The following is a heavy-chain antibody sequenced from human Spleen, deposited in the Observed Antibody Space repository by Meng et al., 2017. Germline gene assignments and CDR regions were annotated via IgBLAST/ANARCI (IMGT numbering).Heavy chain of an antibody. V-gene: IGHV3-23*01. D-gene: IGHD3-22*01. Sequence: GESLKISCAASGCTSSSYAMSWVRQAPGKGLEWVSAISGSGGSTSYADSVEGRFTISRDNSKNTLYLQMNSLRAEDTAVYYCAKQYDSSGYYYTPTFDYWGQGTLVTVSS. CDR1: GCTSSSYA. J-gene: IGHJ4*02. CDR3: AKQYDSSGYYYTPTFDY. CDR2: ISGSGGST.